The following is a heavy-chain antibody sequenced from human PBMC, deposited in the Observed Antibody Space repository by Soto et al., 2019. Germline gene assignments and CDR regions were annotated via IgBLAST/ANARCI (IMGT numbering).Heavy chain of an antibody. CDR2: ISSGGGSP. J-gene: IGHJ4*02. CDR3: AKGDGRIVPRHFDY. D-gene: IGHD1-26*01. CDR1: VFTFSDYA. V-gene: IGHV3-23*01. Sequence: GGSLRLSCAASVFTFSDYAMIWVRQAPGKGLEWVSSISSGGGSPYYADSVKGRFTISRNNSKNTLFLQMNSLRAEDTAVYYCAKGDGRIVPRHFDYWGQGTLVTVSS.